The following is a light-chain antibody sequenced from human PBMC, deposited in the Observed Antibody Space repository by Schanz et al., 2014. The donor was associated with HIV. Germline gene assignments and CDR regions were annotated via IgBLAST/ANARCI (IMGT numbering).Light chain of an antibody. CDR2: AAS. CDR1: QSISSW. J-gene: IGKJ5*01. V-gene: IGKV1-5*01. CDR3: QQYNNWPPGAIT. Sequence: DIQMTQSPSTLSASVGDRVTLTCRASQSISSWLAWYQQKPGKAPKLLIYAASNLQSGVPLRFSGSGSGTEFTLTISSLQSEDFAVYYCQQYNNWPPGAITFGQGTRLEIK.